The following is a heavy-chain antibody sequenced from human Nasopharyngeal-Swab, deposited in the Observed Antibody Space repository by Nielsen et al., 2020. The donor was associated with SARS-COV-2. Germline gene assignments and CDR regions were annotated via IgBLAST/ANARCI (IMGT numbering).Heavy chain of an antibody. CDR1: GFTFSRYD. CDR3: ARVPLEYSSSSFDY. J-gene: IGHJ4*02. CDR2: ISSSGSTI. Sequence: GGSLRLSCAASGFTFSRYDMHWVRQAPGKGLEWVSYISSSGSTIYYADSVKGRFTISRDNAKNSLYLQMNSLRAEDTAVYYCARVPLEYSSSSFDYWGQGTLVTVSS. V-gene: IGHV3-48*03. D-gene: IGHD6-6*01.